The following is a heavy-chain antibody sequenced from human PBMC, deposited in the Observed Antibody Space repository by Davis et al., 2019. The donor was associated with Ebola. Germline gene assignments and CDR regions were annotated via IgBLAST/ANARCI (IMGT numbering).Heavy chain of an antibody. Sequence: GESLKISCAASGSTFSSYWMTWVRQAPGKGLEWVANIKQDGSEKYHVDSVKGRFSISRDNAKNSLYLQMNSLRAEDTAVYYCARVTYLDVWGQGTMVTVSS. CDR3: ARVTYLDV. V-gene: IGHV3-7*01. J-gene: IGHJ3*01. CDR1: GSTFSSYW. CDR2: IKQDGSEK.